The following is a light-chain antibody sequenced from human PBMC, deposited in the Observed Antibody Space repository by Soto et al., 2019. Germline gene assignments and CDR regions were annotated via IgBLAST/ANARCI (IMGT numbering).Light chain of an antibody. CDR1: QTISSW. CDR3: QQYNSSPLT. CDR2: DAS. V-gene: IGKV1-5*01. J-gene: IGKJ4*01. Sequence: DIQMTQSPSTLSASVRYRVSITCRASQTISSWLAWYQQKPGRAPKLLIYDASSLESGVPSRFSGNGSGTELTLTITSLQPDDFATYYCQQYNSSPLTFGGGTKVDI.